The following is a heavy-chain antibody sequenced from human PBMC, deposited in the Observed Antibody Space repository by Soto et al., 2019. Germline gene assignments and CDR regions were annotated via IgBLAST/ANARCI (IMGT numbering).Heavy chain of an antibody. V-gene: IGHV1-69*01. CDR3: AKVRYSSPMGYYYGMDV. J-gene: IGHJ6*02. Sequence: QVQLEQSGGEVKKPGSSVKFSCKASGVTFSKFIMTWVRQAPGLGLEWVGGIIPIFGTANYAQKFQGRVTITADESTSTSYLEVSNLRSEYTAGYYCAKVRYSSPMGYYYGMDVWGQGTAVTVSS. D-gene: IGHD6-19*01. CDR2: IIPIFGTA. CDR1: GVTFSKFI.